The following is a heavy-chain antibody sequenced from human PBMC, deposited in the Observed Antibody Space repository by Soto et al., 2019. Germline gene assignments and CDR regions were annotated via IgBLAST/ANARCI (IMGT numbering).Heavy chain of an antibody. CDR3: TKDLYSCGWYNYFDP. V-gene: IGHV3-30*18. CDR2: ISYDGSQE. CDR1: GFSLSNCG. Sequence: QVQLVESGGGVVQPGRSLILSCAASGFSLSNCGMHWVRQAPGKGLEWVAMISYDGSQEHFIDSVKGRFTISRDNSKNTLYLQMNSLRPEDTAVYYCTKDLYSCGWYNYFDPWSQGTLVTVSS. D-gene: IGHD6-19*01. J-gene: IGHJ5*02.